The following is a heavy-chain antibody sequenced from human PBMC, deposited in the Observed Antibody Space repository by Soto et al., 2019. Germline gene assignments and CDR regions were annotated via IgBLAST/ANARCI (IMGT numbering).Heavy chain of an antibody. CDR3: ASTCSSTSCYSSYYYGMDV. CDR1: GFTFSSYS. Sequence: PGGSLRLSCAASGFTFSSYSMNWVRQAPGKGLEWVSSISSSSSYIYYADSVKGRFTISRDNAKNSLYLQMNSLRAEDTAVYYCASTCSSTSCYSSYYYGMDVWGQGTTVTVS. CDR2: ISSSSSYI. J-gene: IGHJ6*02. D-gene: IGHD2-2*01. V-gene: IGHV3-21*01.